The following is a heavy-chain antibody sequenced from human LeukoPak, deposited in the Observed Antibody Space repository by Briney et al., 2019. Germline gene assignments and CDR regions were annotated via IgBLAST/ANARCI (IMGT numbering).Heavy chain of an antibody. V-gene: IGHV3-30-3*01. J-gene: IGHJ4*02. CDR3: ARDPIAVAGHFDY. D-gene: IGHD6-19*01. Sequence: GRSLRLSCAASGFTFSSYAMHWVRQAPGKGLEWVAVISYDGSNKYYADSVKGRFTISRDNSKNTLYLQMNSLRAEDTAVYYCARDPIAVAGHFDYWGQGTLVTVSS. CDR1: GFTFSSYA. CDR2: ISYDGSNK.